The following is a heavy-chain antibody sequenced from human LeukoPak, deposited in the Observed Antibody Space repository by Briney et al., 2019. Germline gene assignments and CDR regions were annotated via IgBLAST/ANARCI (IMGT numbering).Heavy chain of an antibody. Sequence: PGGSLRLSCAASGFPFSNAWMSWVRQAPGKGLEWVSGISPSGGITYYTDSVKGRFTISRDNSKNTQSLQMNSLRAEDTAVYYCAKDDDWGRYKHWGQGTLVTVSS. V-gene: IGHV3-23*01. D-gene: IGHD3-16*01. CDR2: ISPSGGIT. CDR3: AKDDDWGRYKH. J-gene: IGHJ1*01. CDR1: GFPFSNAW.